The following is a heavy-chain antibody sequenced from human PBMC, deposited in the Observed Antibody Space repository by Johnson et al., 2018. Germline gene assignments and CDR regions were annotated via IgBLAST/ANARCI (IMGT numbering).Heavy chain of an antibody. CDR1: VGPIKTSS. D-gene: IGHD2-2*01. Sequence: QVQLVQSGAEVKKPGSSVKVSCKASVGPIKTSSITWVRQAPGQGLEWVGGIIPMFGTANYARNFQGRVTITADESTGTAYMEVSRLRSDDTAIYYCARSCSSNICERPDAFDIWGQGTMVTVSS. CDR2: IIPMFGTA. J-gene: IGHJ3*02. CDR3: ARSCSSNICERPDAFDI. V-gene: IGHV1-69*12.